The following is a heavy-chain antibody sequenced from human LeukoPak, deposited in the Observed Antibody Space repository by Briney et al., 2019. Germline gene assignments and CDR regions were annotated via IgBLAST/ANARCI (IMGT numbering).Heavy chain of an antibody. J-gene: IGHJ4*02. CDR2: INHSGST. CDR3: ARHKIHPPTYYYDSSGYYYIDY. Sequence: SETLSLTCAVYGGSFSGYYWSWIRQPPGKGLEWIGEINHSGSTNYNPSLKSRVTISVDTSKNQFSLKLSSVTAADTAVYYCARHKIHPPTYYYDSSGYYYIDYWDQGTLVTVSS. V-gene: IGHV4-34*01. CDR1: GGSFSGYY. D-gene: IGHD3-22*01.